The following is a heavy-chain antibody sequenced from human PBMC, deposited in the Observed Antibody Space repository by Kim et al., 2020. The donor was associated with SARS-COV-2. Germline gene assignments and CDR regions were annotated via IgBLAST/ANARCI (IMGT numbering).Heavy chain of an antibody. CDR2: ISSSSSTI. CDR3: ARGQVEAYCGGDCYHYYYYGMDV. J-gene: IGHJ6*02. D-gene: IGHD2-21*02. CDR1: GFTFSSYS. Sequence: GGSLRLSCAASGFTFSSYSMNWVRQAPGKGLEWVSYISSSSSTIYYADSVKGRFTISRDNAKNSLYLQMNSLRDEDTAVYYCARGQVEAYCGGDCYHYYYYGMDVWGQGTTVTVSS. V-gene: IGHV3-48*02.